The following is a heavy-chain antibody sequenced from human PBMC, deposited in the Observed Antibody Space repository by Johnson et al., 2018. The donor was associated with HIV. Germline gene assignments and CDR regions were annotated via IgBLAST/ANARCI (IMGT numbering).Heavy chain of an antibody. CDR2: IYSGGST. D-gene: IGHD4-23*01. Sequence: VQLVESGGGVVQPGRSLRLSCVASGFTVSSNYMSWVRQAPGKGLEWVSVIYSGGSTYYADSVKGRFTISRDNSKKTLYLQMNSLRAEDTALYYCAKVMTPVDWHGFDIWGQGTMVTVSS. CDR3: AKVMTPVDWHGFDI. CDR1: GFTVSSNY. V-gene: IGHV3-66*01. J-gene: IGHJ3*02.